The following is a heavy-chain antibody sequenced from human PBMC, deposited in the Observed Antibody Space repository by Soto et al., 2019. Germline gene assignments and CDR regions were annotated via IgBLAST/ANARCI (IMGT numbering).Heavy chain of an antibody. CDR3: ARRSGYSGYASWYYGMDV. CDR1: GGSISSSSYY. V-gene: IGHV4-39*01. J-gene: IGHJ6*02. Sequence: SETLSLTCTVSGGSISSSSYYWGWIRQPPGKGLEWIGSIYYSGSTYYNPSLKSRVTISVDTSKNQFSLKLSSVTAADTAVYYCARRSGYSGYASWYYGMDVWGQGTTVTVSS. CDR2: IYYSGST. D-gene: IGHD5-12*01.